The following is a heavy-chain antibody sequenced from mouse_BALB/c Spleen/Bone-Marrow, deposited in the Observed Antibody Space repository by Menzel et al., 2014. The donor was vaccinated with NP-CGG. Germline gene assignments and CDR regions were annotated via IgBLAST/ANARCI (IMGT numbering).Heavy chain of an antibody. CDR3: ARREDYYGAMDY. D-gene: IGHD1-1*01. Sequence: QVQLKESGAELVKPGASVKLSCEASGYTFTNYWMHWVNQRPGQGLEWIGEINPTNGRSNYNEKFKSKATLTVDKSSSTAYMQLSSLTSEDSAVYYCARREDYYGAMDYWGQGTSVTVSS. CDR1: GYTFTNYW. V-gene: IGHV1S81*02. J-gene: IGHJ4*01. CDR2: INPTNGRS.